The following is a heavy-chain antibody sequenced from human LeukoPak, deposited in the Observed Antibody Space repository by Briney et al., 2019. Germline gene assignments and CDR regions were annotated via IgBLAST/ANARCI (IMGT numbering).Heavy chain of an antibody. CDR2: IYETGST. CDR3: VRPDDNSFDF. Sequence: SETLSLTCTVSGYSINSGYYWGWIRQPPGRGLEWIGNIYETGSTNYNPSLKSRVTISVDTSKNQFSLKLSSVTAADTAVYYCVRPDDNSFDFWGQGTMVTVSS. V-gene: IGHV4-38-2*02. CDR1: GYSINSGYY. J-gene: IGHJ3*01. D-gene: IGHD3-9*01.